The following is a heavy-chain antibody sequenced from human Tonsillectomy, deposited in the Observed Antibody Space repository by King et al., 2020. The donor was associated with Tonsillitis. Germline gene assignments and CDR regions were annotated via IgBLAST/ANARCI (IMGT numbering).Heavy chain of an antibody. CDR3: ARDSYGDYVTFGY. CDR2: IYSDGTKK. CDR1: GFTFSTFG. D-gene: IGHD4-17*01. Sequence: VQLVESEGGVVQPGKSLRLSCAASGFTFSTFGMHWVRQAPGKGLEWVALIYSDGTKKYYADSVQGRFTISRDNSKNTLYLQMSSLRAEDTAVYYCARDSYGDYVTFGYWGLGTLVTVSS. J-gene: IGHJ4*02. V-gene: IGHV3-33*01.